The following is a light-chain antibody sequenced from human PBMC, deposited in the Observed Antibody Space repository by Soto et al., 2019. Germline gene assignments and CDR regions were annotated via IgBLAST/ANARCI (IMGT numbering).Light chain of an antibody. CDR1: QGVSTY. V-gene: IGKV3-11*01. Sequence: EIVLTQSPAALSLSPGERATLSCRASQGVSTYFAWYQQKPGQAPRLLIYDTFNRAAGIPARFSGSGSGTDFTLTISSLEPEDFAVYYCQQRSNWTFGQGTKVAIK. CDR3: QQRSNWT. CDR2: DTF. J-gene: IGKJ1*01.